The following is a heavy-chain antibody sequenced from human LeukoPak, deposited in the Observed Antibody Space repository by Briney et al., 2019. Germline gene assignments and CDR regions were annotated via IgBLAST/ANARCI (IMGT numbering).Heavy chain of an antibody. D-gene: IGHD3-10*01. J-gene: IGHJ4*02. CDR3: AKDEAGSGSYWSLDY. CDR2: ISYDGSNK. V-gene: IGHV3-30*18. Sequence: GGSLRLSCAASGFTFSSYGMHWVRQAPGKGLEWVAVISYDGSNKYYADSVKGRFTISRDNSKNTLYLQINSLRAEDTAVYYCAKDEAGSGSYWSLDYWGQGTLVTVSS. CDR1: GFTFSSYG.